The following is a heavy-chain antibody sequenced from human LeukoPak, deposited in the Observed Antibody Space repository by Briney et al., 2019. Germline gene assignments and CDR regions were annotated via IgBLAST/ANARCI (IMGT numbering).Heavy chain of an antibody. V-gene: IGHV3-74*01. Sequence: PGGSLRLSCAASGFTFSSYWMHWVRQAPGKGLVWVSRINSDGSSTSYADSVKGRFTISRDNAKNTLYLQMNSLRAEDTAVYYCARDRIAAAGYSYYYYGMDVWGQGTTVTVSS. CDR2: INSDGSST. D-gene: IGHD6-13*01. CDR1: GFTFSSYW. J-gene: IGHJ6*02. CDR3: ARDRIAAAGYSYYYYGMDV.